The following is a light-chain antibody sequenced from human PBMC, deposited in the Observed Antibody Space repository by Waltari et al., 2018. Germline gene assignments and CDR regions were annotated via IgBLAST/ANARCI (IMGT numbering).Light chain of an antibody. CDR3: QQYNTYSS. J-gene: IGKJ2*03. CDR1: QSCSNS. CDR2: KAS. Sequence: DIQMTQSPSTLSASVGDTITITCRASQSCSNSWAWYQQKPGQAPKLLIYKASRSGSGVPSRVSGSGSGTEFTLTISSLQPDDFATYYCQQYNTYSSFGQGTKLEIK. V-gene: IGKV1-5*03.